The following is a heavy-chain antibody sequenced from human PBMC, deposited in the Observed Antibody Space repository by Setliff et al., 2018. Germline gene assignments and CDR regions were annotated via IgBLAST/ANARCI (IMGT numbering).Heavy chain of an antibody. D-gene: IGHD3-22*01. CDR3: ARLALTGYDSSGYYYALEYYYYMDV. Sequence: SVKVSCKASGYTFNSYGISWVRQAPGQGLEWMGGIIPMFGTTNYARKFQGRVTITADESTITAYMELSSLRAEDTAVYYCARLALTGYDSSGYYYALEYYYYMDVWGKGTTVTVSS. CDR2: IIPMFGTT. J-gene: IGHJ6*03. CDR1: GYTFNSYG. V-gene: IGHV1-69*13.